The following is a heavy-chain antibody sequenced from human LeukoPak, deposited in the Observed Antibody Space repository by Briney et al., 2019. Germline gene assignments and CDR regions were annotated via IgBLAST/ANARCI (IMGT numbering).Heavy chain of an antibody. CDR1: GGSFSGYH. J-gene: IGHJ3*02. CDR2: VSQSGGA. Sequence: SVTLSLTCAVSGGSFSGYHCSWLRQTPGKGRVGIGEVSQSGGASYNPSLKSRVTISVETSKIHFSIKLGSVTAADTAMYYCAGSYGGNAVGPFDIWGQGTMVTVSS. D-gene: IGHD4-23*01. V-gene: IGHV4-34*01. CDR3: AGSYGGNAVGPFDI.